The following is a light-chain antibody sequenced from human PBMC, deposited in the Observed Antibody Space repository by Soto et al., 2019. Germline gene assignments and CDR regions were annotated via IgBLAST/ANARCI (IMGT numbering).Light chain of an antibody. CDR2: NNN. CDR3: APCDDSLDVPV. J-gene: IGLJ2*01. V-gene: IGLV1-44*01. CDR1: NSNIGTNA. Sequence: QSVLTQPPSASGTPGQRVTISCSGSNSNIGTNAVNWYQQLPGTAPKLLIYNNNQRPSGVPDRFSGTKSGTSASLAISGLQSEDEANDFCAPCDDSLDVPVFGGGTKVTVL.